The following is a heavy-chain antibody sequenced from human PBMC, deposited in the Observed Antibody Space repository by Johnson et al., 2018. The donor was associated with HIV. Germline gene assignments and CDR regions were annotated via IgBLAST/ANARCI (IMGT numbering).Heavy chain of an antibody. D-gene: IGHD6-25*01. CDR2: INWDGDST. CDR1: GFTFSTNW. V-gene: IGHV3-74*02. J-gene: IGHJ3*02. Sequence: VQLVESGGDLVQPGGSLRLSCVGSGFTFSTNWMHWVRQAPGKGLVWVSLINWDGDSTYYADSVKGRFTISRDNAKNSLYLQMNSLRAEDTALYYCARLAAYDAFDIWGQGTMVTVSS. CDR3: ARLAAYDAFDI.